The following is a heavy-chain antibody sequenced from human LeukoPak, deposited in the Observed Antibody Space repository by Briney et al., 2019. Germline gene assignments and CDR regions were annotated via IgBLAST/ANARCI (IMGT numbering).Heavy chain of an antibody. J-gene: IGHJ6*03. CDR3: ARDLWDYGDYVNYYYYYMDV. CDR2: INPNSGGT. D-gene: IGHD4-17*01. V-gene: IGHV1-2*02. CDR1: GYTFTGYY. Sequence: ASVKVSCKASGYTFTGYYMRWVRQAPGQGLEWMGWINPNSGGTNYAQKFQGRVTMTRDTSISTAYMELSRLRSDDTAVYYCARDLWDYGDYVNYYYYYMDVWGKGTTVTVSS.